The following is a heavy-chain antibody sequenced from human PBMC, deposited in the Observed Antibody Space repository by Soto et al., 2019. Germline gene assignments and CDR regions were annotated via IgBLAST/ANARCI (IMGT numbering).Heavy chain of an antibody. D-gene: IGHD4-17*01. V-gene: IGHV3-15*01. CDR1: GFTFSNAW. Sequence: GGSLRLSCAASGFTFSNAWMSWVRQAPGKGLEWVGRIKSKTDGGTTDYTTPVKGRFTISRDDSKNTLYLQMNRLKTEDTAVYHCTPGSGDYCIAYWGQGTLVTVSS. CDR3: TPGSGDYCIAY. CDR2: IKSKTDGGTT. J-gene: IGHJ4*02.